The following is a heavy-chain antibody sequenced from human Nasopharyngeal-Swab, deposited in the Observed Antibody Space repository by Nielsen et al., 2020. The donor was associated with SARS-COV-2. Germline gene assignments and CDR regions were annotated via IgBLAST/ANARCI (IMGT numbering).Heavy chain of an antibody. D-gene: IGHD6-19*01. CDR3: ARDAILEGWYPAYFDY. CDR2: IKQDGSEK. J-gene: IGHJ4*02. CDR1: GFTFSSYW. V-gene: IGHV3-7*03. Sequence: GESLKISCAASGFTFSSYWMRWVRQAPGKGLEWVANIKQDGSEKYYVDSVKGRFTISRDNAKNSLYLQMNSLRAEDTAVYYCARDAILEGWYPAYFDYWGQGTLVTVSS.